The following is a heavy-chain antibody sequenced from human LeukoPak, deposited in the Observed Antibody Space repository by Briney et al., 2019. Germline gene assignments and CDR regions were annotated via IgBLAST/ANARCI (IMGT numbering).Heavy chain of an antibody. CDR3: ARDSDRTSDFDY. CDR1: GSTFTSFG. D-gene: IGHD3-10*01. Sequence: GASVKVSCKASGSTFTSFGISWLRQSPGQGLERWGWISAYNGNTTYAQKLQGRVTMTTDTSTSTAYMELRSLRSDDTAVYYCARDSDRTSDFDYWGQGTLVTVSS. CDR2: ISAYNGNT. J-gene: IGHJ4*02. V-gene: IGHV1-18*01.